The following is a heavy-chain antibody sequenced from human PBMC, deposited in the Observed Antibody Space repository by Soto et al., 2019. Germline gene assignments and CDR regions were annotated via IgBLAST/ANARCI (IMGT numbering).Heavy chain of an antibody. D-gene: IGHD6-19*01. J-gene: IGHJ4*02. CDR1: GFTFSNVW. CDR2: IKSKTDGGTT. V-gene: IGHV3-15*07. Sequence: EVQLVESGGGLVKPGGSLRLSCAASGFTFSNVWMNWVRQAPGKGLEWVGRIKSKTDGGTTDYAAPVKGRFTISRDDSKNTLYLQMNSLKTEDTAVYYCTPLALQYSSGWYEFSDWGQGTLVTVSS. CDR3: TPLALQYSSGWYEFSD.